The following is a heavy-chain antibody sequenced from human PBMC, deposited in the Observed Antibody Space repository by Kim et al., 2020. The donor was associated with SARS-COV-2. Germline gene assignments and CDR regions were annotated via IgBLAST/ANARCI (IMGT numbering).Heavy chain of an antibody. CDR3: ARGTWGEVNYY. D-gene: IGHD3-16*01. CDR1: GYIFSIYG. V-gene: IGHV1-18*01. Sequence: ASVKVSCKTSGYIFSIYGFSWVRQAPGQGLEWMGWINTKDGDTKYVQKFQDRVTMTTDSSTSTAYMELRSLKFDDTAVYYCARGTWGEVNYYWGQGTLVT. J-gene: IGHJ4*02. CDR2: INTKDGDT.